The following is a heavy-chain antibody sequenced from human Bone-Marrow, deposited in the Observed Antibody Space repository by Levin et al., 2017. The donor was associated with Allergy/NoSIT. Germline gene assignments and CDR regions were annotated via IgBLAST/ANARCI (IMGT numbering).Heavy chain of an antibody. CDR2: VYPGDSET. CDR1: GSNFNNYW. CDR3: AGQYQMILFDY. Sequence: GGSLRLSCKASGSNFNNYWIAWVRQMPGKGLEWMGMVYPGDSETRYSPSFQGQVTISVDKSINTAYLQWGSLKAPDTAMYFCAGQYQMILFDYWGQGALVAVSS. V-gene: IGHV5-51*01. D-gene: IGHD2-2*01. J-gene: IGHJ4*02.